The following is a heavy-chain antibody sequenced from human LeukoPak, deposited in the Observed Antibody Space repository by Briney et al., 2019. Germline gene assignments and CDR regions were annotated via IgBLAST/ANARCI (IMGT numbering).Heavy chain of an antibody. CDR3: ARERTKGGSDAFDI. CDR1: GFTFSSYE. D-gene: IGHD1-1*01. CDR2: IGSSSTTI. Sequence: GGSLRLSCAASGFTFSSYEMNWVRQAPGKGLEWVSYIGSSSTTIYYADSVKGRFTISRDNPKNSLYLQMNSLRAEDTAVYYCARERTKGGSDAFDIWGQGTMVTVSS. J-gene: IGHJ3*02. V-gene: IGHV3-48*03.